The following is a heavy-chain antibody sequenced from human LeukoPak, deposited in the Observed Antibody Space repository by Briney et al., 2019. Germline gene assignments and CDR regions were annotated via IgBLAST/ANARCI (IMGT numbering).Heavy chain of an antibody. V-gene: IGHV3-23*01. D-gene: IGHD3-10*01. CDR2: ISGSGGST. Sequence: PGRSLRLSCAASGFTFSGYTMHWVRQAPGKGLEWVSAISGSGGSTNYADSVKGRFTISRDNAKNSLYLQMNSLRAEDTAVYYCASYGSGKGDYYMDVWGKGTTVTISS. CDR1: GFTFSGYT. J-gene: IGHJ6*03. CDR3: ASYGSGKGDYYMDV.